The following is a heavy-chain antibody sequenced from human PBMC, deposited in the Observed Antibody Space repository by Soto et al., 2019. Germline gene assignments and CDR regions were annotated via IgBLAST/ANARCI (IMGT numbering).Heavy chain of an antibody. Sequence: PSETLSLTCTVSGGSVSSGSYYWSWIRHPPGKGLEWIGYIYYSGSTNYNPSLKSRVTISVDTSKNQFSLKLSSVTAADTAVYYCARESIAAAGTSDYWGQGTLVTVSS. CDR2: IYYSGST. D-gene: IGHD6-13*01. CDR3: ARESIAAAGTSDY. CDR1: GGSVSSGSYY. V-gene: IGHV4-61*01. J-gene: IGHJ4*02.